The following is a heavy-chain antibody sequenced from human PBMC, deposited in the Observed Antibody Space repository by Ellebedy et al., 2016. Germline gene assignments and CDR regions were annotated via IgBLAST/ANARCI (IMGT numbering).Heavy chain of an antibody. CDR2: IIPIFGTA. D-gene: IGHD3-10*01. V-gene: IGHV1-69*13. J-gene: IGHJ6*02. CDR1: GGTFCSYA. Sequence: SVKVSXXASGGTFCSYAISWVRQAPGQGLEWMGGIIPIFGTANYAQKFQGRVTITADESTSTAYMELSSLRSEDTAVYYCARGRGRGSGSYYLYYYYGMDVWGQGTTVTVSS. CDR3: ARGRGRGSGSYYLYYYYGMDV.